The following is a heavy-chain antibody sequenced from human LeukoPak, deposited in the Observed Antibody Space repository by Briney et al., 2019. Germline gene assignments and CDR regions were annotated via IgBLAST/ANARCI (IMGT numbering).Heavy chain of an antibody. V-gene: IGHV4-30-2*01. CDR2: IYHSGST. CDR3: ARATFPKPYFDY. J-gene: IGHJ4*02. CDR1: GGSISSGGYS. Sequence: PSETLSLTCAVSGGSISSGGYSWSWIRQPPGKGLEWIGYIYHSGSTYYNPSLKSRVTISVDRSKNQLSLKLSSVTAADTAVYYCARATFPKPYFDYWAREPWSPSPQ.